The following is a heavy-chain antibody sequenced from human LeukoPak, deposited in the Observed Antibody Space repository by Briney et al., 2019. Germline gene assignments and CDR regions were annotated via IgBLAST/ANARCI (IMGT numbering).Heavy chain of an antibody. J-gene: IGHJ5*01. CDR3: ARDTSPYSSSWLDC. CDR1: EFSFSSYG. D-gene: IGHD6-13*01. Sequence: PGGSLRLSCAASEFSFSSYGMHWVRQAPGKGLEWVADIWYDGSNKYYADSVRGRFTISRDNSKNTLYLQMRSLRADDTAVYFCARDTSPYSSSWLDCWGQGTLVTVSS. V-gene: IGHV3-33*01. CDR2: IWYDGSNK.